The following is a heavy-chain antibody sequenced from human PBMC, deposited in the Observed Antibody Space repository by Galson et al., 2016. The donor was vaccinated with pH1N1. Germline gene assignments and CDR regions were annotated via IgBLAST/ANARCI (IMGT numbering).Heavy chain of an antibody. CDR2: IWYDGTKQ. D-gene: IGHD2-15*01. J-gene: IGHJ4*02. CDR1: GFSFSSYG. Sequence: SLRLSCAASGFSFSSYGMHWVRQAPGKGLEWLALIWYDGTKQNYGDSVKGRFTIFRDNSRNTVSLQMSSLRAEDTAVYYCAKLAVGYCSGGSCYSVDYWGQGTLVTVSS. V-gene: IGHV3-33*06. CDR3: AKLAVGYCSGGSCYSVDY.